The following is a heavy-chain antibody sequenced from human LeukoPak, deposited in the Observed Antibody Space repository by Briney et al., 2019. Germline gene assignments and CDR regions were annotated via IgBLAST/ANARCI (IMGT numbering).Heavy chain of an antibody. CDR1: GFTFSMSA. Sequence: SGGSLRLSCATSGFTFSMSAMHWVRLAPGKGLDWVAVISFDGGNKFYADSVKGRFSISRDNSKNTPYLQMNSLGLDDTAVYFCARGRAGIAAAGFDYWGQGTLVTVSS. CDR3: ARGRAGIAAAGFDY. V-gene: IGHV3-30-3*01. D-gene: IGHD6-13*01. J-gene: IGHJ4*02. CDR2: ISFDGGNK.